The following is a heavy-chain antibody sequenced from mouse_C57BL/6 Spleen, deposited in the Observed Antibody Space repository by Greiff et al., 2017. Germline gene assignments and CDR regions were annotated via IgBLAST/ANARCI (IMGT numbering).Heavy chain of an antibody. CDR1: GYTFTDYY. D-gene: IGHD1-1*01. V-gene: IGHV1-19*01. Sequence: VQLKQSGPVLVKPGASVKMSCKASGYTFTDYYMNWVKQSHGKSLEWIGVINPYNGGTSYNQKFKGKATLTVDKSSSTAYMEHNSLTSEDSAVYYCAREGVYYGSSYRFAYWGQGTLVTVSA. CDR2: INPYNGGT. J-gene: IGHJ3*01. CDR3: AREGVYYGSSYRFAY.